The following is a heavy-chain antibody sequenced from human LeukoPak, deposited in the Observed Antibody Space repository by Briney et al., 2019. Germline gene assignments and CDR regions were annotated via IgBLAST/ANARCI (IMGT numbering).Heavy chain of an antibody. D-gene: IGHD6-6*01. J-gene: IGHJ5*02. V-gene: IGHV1-2*02. CDR2: INPNSGVT. CDR3: ARGDSTSSNFDWFDP. Sequence: GGSLRLSCAASGFTFSSYGMHWVRHAPGKGIEWMGCINPNSGVTKCAQQVQGRVTWTRDRSIMPTHMELSRLRSDDTAVYCCARGDSTSSNFDWFDPWGQGTLVTVSS. CDR1: GFTFSSYG.